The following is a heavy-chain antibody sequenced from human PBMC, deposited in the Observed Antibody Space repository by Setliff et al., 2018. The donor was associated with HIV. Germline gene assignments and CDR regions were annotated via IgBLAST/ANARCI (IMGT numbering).Heavy chain of an antibody. Sequence: PSETLSLTCTVSGGPISSYYWSWIRQPPGKGLEWIGYTYYIGSTYYSSLKSRAAISVDTSKNHFSPKLNSVTAADTAIYYCARQVWLSDNYYYYYMDVWGKGTTVTVSS. D-gene: IGHD2-21*01. CDR1: GGPISSYY. V-gene: IGHV4-59*08. CDR2: TYYIGST. CDR3: ARQVWLSDNYYYYYMDV. J-gene: IGHJ6*03.